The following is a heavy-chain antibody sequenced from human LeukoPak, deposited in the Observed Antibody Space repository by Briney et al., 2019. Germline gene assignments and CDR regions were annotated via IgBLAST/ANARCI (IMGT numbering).Heavy chain of an antibody. CDR1: GFTFSGFA. V-gene: IGHV3-23*01. Sequence: GGSLRLSCAASGFTFSGFAMTWVRQAPGKGLEWVSTISGSGGRTYYADSVKGRFTISRDNSKNTLYLQTNSLRAEDTAVYYCARDVHGGAFDYWGQGTLVTVSS. D-gene: IGHD4-23*01. J-gene: IGHJ4*02. CDR3: ARDVHGGAFDY. CDR2: ISGSGGRT.